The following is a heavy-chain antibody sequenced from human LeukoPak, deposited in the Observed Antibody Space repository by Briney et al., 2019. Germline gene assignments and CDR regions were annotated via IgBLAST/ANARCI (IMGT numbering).Heavy chain of an antibody. J-gene: IGHJ6*03. Sequence: SETLSLTCTVSGGSISSSSYYWGWIRQPPGKGLEWIGSIYYSGSTYYNPSLKSRVTISVETSKNQFSLKLSSVTAADTAVYYCARDGATYYYYYMDVWGKGTTVTVSS. V-gene: IGHV4-39*07. CDR1: GGSISSSSYY. CDR3: ARDGATYYYYYMDV. CDR2: IYYSGST. D-gene: IGHD3-16*01.